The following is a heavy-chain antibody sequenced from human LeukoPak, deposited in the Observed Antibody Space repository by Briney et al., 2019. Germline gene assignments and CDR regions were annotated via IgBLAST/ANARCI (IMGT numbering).Heavy chain of an antibody. V-gene: IGHV3-53*01. D-gene: IGHD3-3*01. CDR2: IYSGDYT. Sequence: GGSLRLSCAASGFLVSNNDMNWVRRAPGKGLEWVSVIYSGDYTYYADSVKGRFTISRDNSKNALYLQMNSLRVEDTAVYYCASSRDLGGGMDVWGQGTTVTVSS. J-gene: IGHJ6*02. CDR1: GFLVSNND. CDR3: ASSRDLGGGMDV.